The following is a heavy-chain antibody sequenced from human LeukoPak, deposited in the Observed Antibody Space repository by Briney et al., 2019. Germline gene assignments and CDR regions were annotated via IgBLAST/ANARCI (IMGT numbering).Heavy chain of an antibody. D-gene: IGHD2-21*02. J-gene: IGHJ4*02. CDR1: GGSFSGYY. Sequence: PSETLSLTCAVYGGSFSGYYWSWIRQPPGKGLEWIGEINHSGSTNYNPSLKSRVTISVDTSKNQFSLKLSSVTAADTAVYYCARGKMTGPPYRAYCGGDCYSCLDYWGQGTLVTVSS. V-gene: IGHV4-34*01. CDR3: ARGKMTGPPYRAYCGGDCYSCLDY. CDR2: INHSGST.